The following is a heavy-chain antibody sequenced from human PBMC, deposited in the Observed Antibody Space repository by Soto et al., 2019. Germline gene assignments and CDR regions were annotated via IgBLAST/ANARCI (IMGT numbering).Heavy chain of an antibody. Sequence: PSETLSLTCTVSGCPISNYYWSWIRQPPRKGLEGVGYFYYSRSTTSYNPSLESRVTISVDTSENQLSLKLSSVTAADTAVYYCARHQEVRGVVVPFHYYGMDVWGQGTTVTVSS. CDR3: ARHQEVRGVVVPFHYYGMDV. CDR1: GCPISNYY. V-gene: IGHV4-59*08. J-gene: IGHJ6*02. CDR2: FYYSRSTT. D-gene: IGHD3-10*01.